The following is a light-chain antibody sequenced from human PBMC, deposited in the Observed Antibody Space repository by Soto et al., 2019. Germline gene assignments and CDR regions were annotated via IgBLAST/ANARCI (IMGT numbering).Light chain of an antibody. Sequence: DIQMTQSPSTLSASVGDRVTITCQASQDISNYLNWYQQKPGKAPKLLIYDASNLETGVPSRFSGSGSGTDFTFTISSLQPEDIESYYCQQYDNLPITFGGGTKVDIK. J-gene: IGKJ4*01. V-gene: IGKV1-33*01. CDR1: QDISNY. CDR2: DAS. CDR3: QQYDNLPIT.